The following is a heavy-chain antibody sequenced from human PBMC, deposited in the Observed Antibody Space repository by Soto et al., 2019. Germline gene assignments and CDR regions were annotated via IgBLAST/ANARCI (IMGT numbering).Heavy chain of an antibody. V-gene: IGHV3-33*01. D-gene: IGHD3-22*01. CDR2: IWYDGSNK. Sequence: QVQLVESGGGVVQPGRSLRLSCAASGFTFSSYGMHWVRQAPGKGLEWVAVIWYDGSNKYYADSVKDRFTISRDNSKNTLYLQMNSLRAEDTAVYYCARDPLYSSGYIFDYWGQGTLVTVSS. CDR3: ARDPLYSSGYIFDY. CDR1: GFTFSSYG. J-gene: IGHJ4*02.